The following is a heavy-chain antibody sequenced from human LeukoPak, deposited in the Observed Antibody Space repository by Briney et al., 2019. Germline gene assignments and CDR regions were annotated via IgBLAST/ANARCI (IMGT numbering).Heavy chain of an antibody. V-gene: IGHV3-9*01. D-gene: IGHD2-2*01. CDR1: GFTFDGYA. Sequence: GGSLRLSCAASGFTFDGYAMHWVRQAPGKGLEWVSGISWNSGSIGYADSVKGRFTISRDNAKNSLYLQMNSLRAEDTALYYCAKEGYCSSTSCFYFDYWGQGTLVTVSS. CDR2: ISWNSGSI. CDR3: AKEGYCSSTSCFYFDY. J-gene: IGHJ4*02.